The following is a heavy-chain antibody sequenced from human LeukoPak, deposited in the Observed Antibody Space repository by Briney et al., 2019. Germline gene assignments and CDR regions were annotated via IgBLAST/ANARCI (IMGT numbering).Heavy chain of an antibody. D-gene: IGHD2-21*01. V-gene: IGHV3-74*01. CDR1: GFTFSSRW. CDR3: ASDDSYAFDI. Sequence: GGSLRLSCAASGFTFSSRWMHWVRQAPGKGLVWVSHVNSDESSTNFADSVKGRFTISRDNTKNTLYLQMNSLRAEETAVYYCASDDSYAFDIWGQGTMVTVSS. CDR2: VNSDESST. J-gene: IGHJ3*02.